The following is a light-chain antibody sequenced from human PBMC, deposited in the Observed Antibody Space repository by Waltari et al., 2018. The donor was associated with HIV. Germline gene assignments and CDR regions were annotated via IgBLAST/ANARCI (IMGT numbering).Light chain of an antibody. Sequence: SYDLTQSPSVSVSPGQTASITCSGDRLGDKFASWYQQKPGQSPVLLIYQDNKRPSGIPERFSGSNSGNTATLTISGTQAMDEADYYCQAWDDSTVVFGGGTKLTVL. V-gene: IGLV3-1*01. J-gene: IGLJ2*01. CDR2: QDN. CDR3: QAWDDSTVV. CDR1: RLGDKF.